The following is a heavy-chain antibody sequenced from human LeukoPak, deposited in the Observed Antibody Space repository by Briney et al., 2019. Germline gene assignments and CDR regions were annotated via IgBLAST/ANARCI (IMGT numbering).Heavy chain of an antibody. D-gene: IGHD6-19*01. J-gene: IGHJ4*02. V-gene: IGHV3-23*01. Sequence: SGGSLRLSCTTSGFAFSNYAMNWVRQAPGKGPEWVSGISGFNTYYADSVKGRFTISRDNSKNTLYLQMNSLRAEDTAVYYCAKEGVAGHHYFDYWGQGTLVTVSS. CDR2: ISGFNT. CDR3: AKEGVAGHHYFDY. CDR1: GFAFSNYA.